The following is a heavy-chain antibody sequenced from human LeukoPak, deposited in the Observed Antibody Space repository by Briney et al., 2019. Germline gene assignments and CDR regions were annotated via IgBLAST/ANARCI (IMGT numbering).Heavy chain of an antibody. CDR3: ARRAPKNYDILTGYYYDAFDI. Sequence: SETLSLTCTVSGGSISSYYWSWIRQPPGKGLEWIGYIYYSGSTNYNPSLKSRVTISVDTSKNQFSLKLSSVTAADTAVYYCARRAPKNYDILTGYYYDAFDIWGQETMVTVSS. J-gene: IGHJ3*02. V-gene: IGHV4-59*08. CDR2: IYYSGST. D-gene: IGHD3-9*01. CDR1: GGSISSYY.